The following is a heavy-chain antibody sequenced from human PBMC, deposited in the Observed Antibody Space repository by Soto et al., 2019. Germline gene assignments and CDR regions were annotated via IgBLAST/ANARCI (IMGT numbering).Heavy chain of an antibody. CDR1: GYTFTSYY. V-gene: IGHV1-18*04. CDR3: AREGPGTNYYYYYYGMDV. CDR2: INPTSGNT. J-gene: IGHJ6*02. D-gene: IGHD1-26*01. Sequence: ASVKVSCKASGYTFTSYYMNWLRQSPVQVLEWMGMINPTSGNTNYAQKLQGRVTMTTDTSTSTAYMELRSLRSDDTAVYYCAREGPGTNYYYYYYGMDVWGQGTTVTVSS.